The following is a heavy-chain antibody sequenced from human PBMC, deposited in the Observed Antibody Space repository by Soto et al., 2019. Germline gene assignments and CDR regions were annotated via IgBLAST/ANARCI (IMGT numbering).Heavy chain of an antibody. CDR2: ISAYNDNT. CDR1: GDTFTSYG. J-gene: IGHJ4*02. CDR3: ARGLKYDSSGHSSFAY. Sequence: ASVKVSCKASGDTFTSYGISWVRQAGGQGLEWMGWISAYNDNTNYAQKLKGRVTMTTDTSTSTAYMELRSLRSDDTAVYYCARGLKYDSSGHSSFAYGGQGTRVSVSS. D-gene: IGHD3-22*01. V-gene: IGHV1-18*01.